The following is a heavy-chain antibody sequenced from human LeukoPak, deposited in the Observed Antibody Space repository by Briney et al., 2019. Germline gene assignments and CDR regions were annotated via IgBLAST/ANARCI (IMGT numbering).Heavy chain of an antibody. Sequence: SETLSLTCTVSGGSISSGGYYWSWIRQHPGKGLEWIGYIYYSGSTYYNPSLKSRVTISVDTSKNRFSLKLSSVTAADTAVYYCARHPVVAASFDPWGQGTLVTVSS. CDR3: ARHPVVAASFDP. J-gene: IGHJ5*02. CDR1: GGSISSGGYY. V-gene: IGHV4-31*03. D-gene: IGHD2-15*01. CDR2: IYYSGST.